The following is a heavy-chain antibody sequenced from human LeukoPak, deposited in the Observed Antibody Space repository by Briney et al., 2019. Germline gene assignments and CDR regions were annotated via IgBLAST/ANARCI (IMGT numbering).Heavy chain of an antibody. D-gene: IGHD6-19*01. CDR3: ARDAVADYY. Sequence: GGSLRLSCAASGFTFSSYAMHWVRQAPGKGLEWVAVISYDGSNKYYADSVKGRFTISRDNSKNTLYLQMNSLRAEDTAVYYCARDAVADYYWGQGTLVTVSS. J-gene: IGHJ4*02. CDR1: GFTFSSYA. CDR2: ISYDGSNK. V-gene: IGHV3-30*04.